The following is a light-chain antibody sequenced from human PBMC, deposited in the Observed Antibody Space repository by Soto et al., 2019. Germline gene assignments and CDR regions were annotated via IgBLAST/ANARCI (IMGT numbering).Light chain of an antibody. CDR3: QQYDNWPFT. CDR1: QSVSSK. CDR2: GAS. J-gene: IGKJ3*01. Sequence: ERVMTQAPATLSVSPGEGATLSCRASQSVSSKLAWYQQKPGQAPRLLIYGASTRATGIPARFSGSESGTEFALTISSLQSEDFAVYYCQQYDNWPFTFGPGTKVDIK. V-gene: IGKV3-15*01.